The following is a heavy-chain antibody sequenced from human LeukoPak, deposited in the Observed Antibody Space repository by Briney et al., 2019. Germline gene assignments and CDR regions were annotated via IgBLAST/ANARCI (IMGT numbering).Heavy chain of an antibody. CDR2: IYPTDSDT. CDR3: ARAQYCGGDCYSYYNGMDV. V-gene: IGHV5-51*01. D-gene: IGHD2-21*02. J-gene: IGHJ6*02. Sequence: GESLKISCKGSGYTFTNYWIGWVRQMPGKGLEWMANIYPTDSDTRYSPSFQGQVTISADRSISTAYLQWSSLQASDTAIYYCARAQYCGGDCYSYYNGMDVWGQGTTVTVSS. CDR1: GYTFTNYW.